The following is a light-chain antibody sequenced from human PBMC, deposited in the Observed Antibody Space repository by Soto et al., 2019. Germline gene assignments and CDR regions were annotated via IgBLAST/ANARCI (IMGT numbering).Light chain of an antibody. V-gene: IGKV1-6*01. CDR3: LQDYNYPWT. CDR2: AAS. CDR1: QAIRND. Sequence: AIQMTQSPSSLSASVGDRVTITCRASQAIRNDLAWYQQKAGKAPKLLISAASILQSGVPSRFSGRGSGTDFTLTISSLQSEDLATYYCLQDYNYPWTLGQGTKVEI. J-gene: IGKJ1*01.